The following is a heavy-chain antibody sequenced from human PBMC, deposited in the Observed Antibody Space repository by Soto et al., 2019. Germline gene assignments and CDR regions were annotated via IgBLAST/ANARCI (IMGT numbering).Heavy chain of an antibody. CDR2: ISGGGVST. V-gene: IGHV3-23*01. Sequence: PGGSLRLSCAVTGFAFGSYAMSWVRQAPGKGLEWVSSISGGGVSTYYADSVKGRFTISRDNSKDTLYLQMNSLRVEDTAVYYCATDYYDSSGYYRWFDPWGQGTLVTVSS. J-gene: IGHJ5*02. CDR1: GFAFGSYA. D-gene: IGHD3-22*01. CDR3: ATDYYDSSGYYRWFDP.